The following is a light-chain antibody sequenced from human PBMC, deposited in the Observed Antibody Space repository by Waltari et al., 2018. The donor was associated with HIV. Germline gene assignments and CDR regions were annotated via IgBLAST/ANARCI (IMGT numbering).Light chain of an antibody. CDR2: WAS. CDR1: QRVLYSSNNKNY. J-gene: IGKJ4*01. Sequence: DIVMTQSPDSLAVSLGERATINCKSSQRVLYSSNNKNYLAWYQQKPGQPPKLLIYWASTREFGVPDRFSGSGSGTDFTLTISSLQAEDVAVYYCQQYFSTPPVTFGGGTKVEIK. CDR3: QQYFSTPPVT. V-gene: IGKV4-1*01.